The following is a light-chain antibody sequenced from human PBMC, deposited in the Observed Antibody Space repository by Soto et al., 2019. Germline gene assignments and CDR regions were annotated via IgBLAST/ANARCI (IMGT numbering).Light chain of an antibody. CDR3: QQRSNWPSGT. Sequence: EIVLTQSPATLSLSPGERATLSCRASQSVSSYLAWYQQKPGQAPRLLIYDASNRATGIPARFSGSGSGTDFTLTISSLEPEDFAVYYCQQRSNWPSGTFGQGTKLDIK. J-gene: IGKJ1*01. CDR2: DAS. CDR1: QSVSSY. V-gene: IGKV3-11*01.